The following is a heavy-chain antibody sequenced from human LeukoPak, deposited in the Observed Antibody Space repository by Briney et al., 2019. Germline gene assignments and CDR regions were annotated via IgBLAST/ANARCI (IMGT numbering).Heavy chain of an antibody. J-gene: IGHJ3*02. CDR3: ARDTLEYSNSPDALDI. Sequence: GGSLRLSCAASGFTFDDYTMHWVRQAPGKGLEWVSYIGSSGSTLYYADSVKGRFTISRDNAKNSLYKQMESLRDEDTAIYYCARDTLEYSNSPDALDIWGQGTIVTVSS. V-gene: IGHV3-48*02. CDR2: IGSSGSTL. CDR1: GFTFDDYT. D-gene: IGHD4-23*01.